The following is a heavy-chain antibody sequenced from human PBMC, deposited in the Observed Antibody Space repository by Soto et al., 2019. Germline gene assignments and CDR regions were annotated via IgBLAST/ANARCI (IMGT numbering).Heavy chain of an antibody. V-gene: IGHV1-2*02. J-gene: IGHJ4*02. D-gene: IGHD5-12*01. CDR2: INPSSGGT. CDR1: GYTFTHYY. CDR3: ARQLNSGFRD. Sequence: QVQLVQSGAEVKKPGVSMKVSCKASGYTFTHYYLHWVRQVPGQGLEWMGWINPSSGGTEFTQKFQGRVTMATDTSISTAYMELRSLRPDDTAVYYCARQLNSGFRDWGQGALVTVSS.